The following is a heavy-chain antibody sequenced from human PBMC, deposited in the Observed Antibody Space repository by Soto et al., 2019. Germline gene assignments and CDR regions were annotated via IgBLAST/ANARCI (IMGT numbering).Heavy chain of an antibody. Sequence: GGSLRLSCAASGFTFSSYWMHWVRQAPGKGLVWVSRINSDGSSTSYADSVKGRFTISRDNAKNTLYLQMNSLRAEDTAVYYCAREPTILEWLFDYWGQGTLVTVSS. V-gene: IGHV3-74*01. CDR1: GFTFSSYW. CDR2: INSDGSST. CDR3: AREPTILEWLFDY. J-gene: IGHJ4*02. D-gene: IGHD3-3*01.